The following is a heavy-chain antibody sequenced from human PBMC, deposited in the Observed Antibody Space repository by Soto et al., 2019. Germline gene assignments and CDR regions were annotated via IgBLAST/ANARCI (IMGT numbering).Heavy chain of an antibody. CDR2: ISGSGGST. J-gene: IGHJ6*02. CDR1: GFTFSSYA. V-gene: IGHV3-23*01. CDR3: ARELDGIDV. Sequence: PGGSLRLSCAASGFTFSSYAMNWVRQGPGKGLEWVSVISGSGGSTYYADPVQGRFTISRDNAKNSLYLQMNSLRAEDTAVYYCARELDGIDVWGQGTTVTVSS.